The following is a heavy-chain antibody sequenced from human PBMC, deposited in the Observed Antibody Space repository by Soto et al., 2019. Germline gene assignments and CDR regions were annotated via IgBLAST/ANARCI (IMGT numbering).Heavy chain of an antibody. J-gene: IGHJ6*02. Sequence: QVQLVQSGAEVKKPGSSVKVSCKASGGTFSSYAISWVRQAPGQGLEWMGGIIPIFGTANYAQKFQGRVTIAADESTSSAYMELSSLRSEDTAVYYCATMGPGIPLFWGNYYYGMDVWGQGTKVTVSS. CDR1: GGTFSSYA. V-gene: IGHV1-69*01. CDR3: ATMGPGIPLFWGNYYYGMDV. D-gene: IGHD3-9*01. CDR2: IIPIFGTA.